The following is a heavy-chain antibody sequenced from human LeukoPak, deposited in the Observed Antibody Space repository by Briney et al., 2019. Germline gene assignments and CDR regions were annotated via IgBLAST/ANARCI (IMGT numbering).Heavy chain of an antibody. CDR3: AREGYSSGRAAALDH. V-gene: IGHV3-30*03. D-gene: IGHD3-22*01. CDR1: GFSFNGYV. CDR2: TSFDGSLT. J-gene: IGHJ4*02. Sequence: HPGGSLRLSCAASGFSFNGYVLHWVRQAPGKELEWVGLTSFDGSLTYADSVKGRFSISRDSSKNTLYLQMNSLRTEDTAVYYCAREGYSSGRAAALDHWGQGTLVTVSS.